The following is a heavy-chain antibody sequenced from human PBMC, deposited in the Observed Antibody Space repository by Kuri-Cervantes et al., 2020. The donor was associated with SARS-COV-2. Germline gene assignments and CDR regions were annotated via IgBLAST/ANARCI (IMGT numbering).Heavy chain of an antibody. CDR1: GFTFSSYW. Sequence: GGSLRLSCAASGFTFSSYWMSWVRQAPGKGLERVANIKQDGSEKYYVDSVKGRFTISRDNAKNSLYLQMNSLRAEDTAVYYCARGRRIAAAGRSLKYYYYMDVWGKGTTVTVSS. V-gene: IGHV3-7*01. CDR3: ARGRRIAAAGRSLKYYYYMDV. CDR2: IKQDGSEK. D-gene: IGHD6-13*01. J-gene: IGHJ6*03.